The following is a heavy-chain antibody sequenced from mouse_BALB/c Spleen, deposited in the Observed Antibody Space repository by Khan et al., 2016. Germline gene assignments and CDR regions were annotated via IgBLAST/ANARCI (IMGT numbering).Heavy chain of an antibody. Sequence: QVRLQQSGPELVKPGASVKMSCKASGYTITDYVITWVKQRTGQGLEWIGEIFPGSGSTYYHEKFKGKATLTADKSSNTVYMQVSSLTSEDSAVYFCARGLYDGDFWGQGTTLTVSS. CDR1: GYTITDYV. CDR2: IFPGSGST. J-gene: IGHJ2*01. CDR3: ARGLYDGDF. D-gene: IGHD2-3*01. V-gene: IGHV1-77*01.